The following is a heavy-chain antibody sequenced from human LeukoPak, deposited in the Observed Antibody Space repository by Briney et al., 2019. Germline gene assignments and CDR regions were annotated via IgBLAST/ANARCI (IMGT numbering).Heavy chain of an antibody. CDR2: ISWNSGSI. Sequence: GGSLRLSCAASGFTFDDYAMHWVRQAPGKGLEWVSGISWNSGSIGYADSVKGRFTISGDNAKNSLYLQMNSLRAEDTALYYCAKDIADSSGYYYWGYFDYWGQGTLVTVSS. J-gene: IGHJ4*02. CDR3: AKDIADSSGYYYWGYFDY. CDR1: GFTFDDYA. V-gene: IGHV3-9*01. D-gene: IGHD3-22*01.